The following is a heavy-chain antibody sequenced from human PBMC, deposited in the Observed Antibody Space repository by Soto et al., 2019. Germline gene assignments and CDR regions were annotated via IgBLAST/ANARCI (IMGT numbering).Heavy chain of an antibody. D-gene: IGHD3-22*01. CDR3: ASTKYDSSAYYYWYLGL. V-gene: IGHV1-69*06. Sequence: QVELVQSVAEVKKPGSSVKVSCQASEDTFRHYAISWVRQAPGQWLEWMGGIIPIFGTANYAQKFQGRVTITAETSANTVYLELSSLRSEDTAVSYCASTKYDSSAYYYWYLGLWGRGTLVTVSS. CDR2: IIPIFGTA. CDR1: EDTFRHYA. J-gene: IGHJ2*01.